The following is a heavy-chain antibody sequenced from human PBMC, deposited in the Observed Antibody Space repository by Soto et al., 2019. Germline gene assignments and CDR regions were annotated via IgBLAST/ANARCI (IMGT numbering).Heavy chain of an antibody. CDR1: GGSISSSSYY. V-gene: IGHV4-39*01. CDR3: SRHPYPITIAAN. CDR2: IYYTGST. Sequence: QLQLEESGAGLVKPSEPLYLTCTVSGGSISSSSYYWGWIRQPPGKGLEWIGSIYYTGSTYYNPSLKRRVTLSVDTSKNHFSPKLSSVTAADTAVYYCSRHPYPITIAANWGQGTRVTVSS. D-gene: IGHD3-3*01. J-gene: IGHJ4*02.